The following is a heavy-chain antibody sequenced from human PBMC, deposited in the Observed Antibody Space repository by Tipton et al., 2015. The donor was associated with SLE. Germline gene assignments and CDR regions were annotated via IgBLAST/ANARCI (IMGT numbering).Heavy chain of an antibody. V-gene: IGHV4-59*11. D-gene: IGHD6-19*01. J-gene: IGHJ4*02. CDR3: ARGVAGFKSFDY. Sequence: LRLSCTVSGGSISSHYWSWIRQPPGKGLEWIGYIYYSGSTNYNPSPKSRVTISVDTSKNQFSLKLSSVTAADTAVYYCARGVAGFKSFDYWGQGTLVTVSS. CDR1: GGSISSHY. CDR2: IYYSGST.